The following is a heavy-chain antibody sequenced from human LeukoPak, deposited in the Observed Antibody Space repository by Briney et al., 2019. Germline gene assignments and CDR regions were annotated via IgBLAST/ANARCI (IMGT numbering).Heavy chain of an antibody. D-gene: IGHD2-2*01. Sequence: GGSLRLSCAASGFTFKTYSMNWVRQAPGKGLEWVSFISSSSSYIYYADSVKGRFTISRDNAKNSLFLQMNSLRVDDTAVYYCARDPAWHQVVRYSYYMDVWGKGTTVTVYS. V-gene: IGHV3-21*01. CDR1: GFTFKTYS. CDR3: ARDPAWHQVVRYSYYMDV. CDR2: ISSSSSYI. J-gene: IGHJ6*03.